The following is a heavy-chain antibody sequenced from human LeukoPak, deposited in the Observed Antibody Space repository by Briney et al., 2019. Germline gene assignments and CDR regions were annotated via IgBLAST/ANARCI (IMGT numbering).Heavy chain of an antibody. CDR1: GFTFSTYG. CDR2: VSSTGSGT. D-gene: IGHD3-10*01. J-gene: IGHJ5*02. CDR3: AKDWPLLWFGPTDA. V-gene: IGHV3-23*01. Sequence: PGGSLRLSCVASGFTFSTYGMSWVRQAPGKGPEWVAAVSSTGSGTYYPDSLKGRFIISRDNSQNTVFLQMNSLRPEDTAFHFCAKDWPLLWFGPTDAWGQGILVTVSS.